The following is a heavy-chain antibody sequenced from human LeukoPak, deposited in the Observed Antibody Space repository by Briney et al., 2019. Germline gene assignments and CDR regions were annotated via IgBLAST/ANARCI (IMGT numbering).Heavy chain of an antibody. CDR1: GGSISSYY. Sequence: SETLSLTCTVSGGSISSYYWSWLRQPPGKGLEWIGYIYYSGSTNYNPSLKSRVTISVDTSKNQFSLKLSSVTAADTAVYYCARRITIFGVVTHDAFDIWGQGTMVTVSS. CDR3: ARRITIFGVVTHDAFDI. CDR2: IYYSGST. V-gene: IGHV4-59*01. J-gene: IGHJ3*02. D-gene: IGHD3-3*01.